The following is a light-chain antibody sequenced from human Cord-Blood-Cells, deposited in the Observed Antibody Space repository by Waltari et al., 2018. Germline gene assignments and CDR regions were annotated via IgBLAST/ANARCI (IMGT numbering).Light chain of an antibody. CDR1: QSVSSY. Sequence: VLTQSPATLSLSPGARATLSCRASQSVSSYLAWYQQKPGQAPRLLIYDASNRATGIPARFSGSGSGTDFTLTISSLEPEDFAVYYCQQRSNWPLTFGPGTKVDIK. CDR3: QQRSNWPLT. J-gene: IGKJ3*01. CDR2: DAS. V-gene: IGKV3-11*01.